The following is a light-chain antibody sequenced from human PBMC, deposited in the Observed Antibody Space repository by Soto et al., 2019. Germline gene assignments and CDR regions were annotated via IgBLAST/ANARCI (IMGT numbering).Light chain of an antibody. CDR2: EVN. CDR1: SSDVGGYNY. J-gene: IGLJ1*01. V-gene: IGLV2-8*01. CDR3: SSYAGSSNV. Sequence: QSVLTQPSSVSGSPGQSVAISCTGTSSDVGGYNYASWYQQHPGKAPKLMIYEVNKRPSGVPDRFSGSKSGNTASLTVSGLQAEDEADYYCSSYAGSSNVFGTGTKVTVL.